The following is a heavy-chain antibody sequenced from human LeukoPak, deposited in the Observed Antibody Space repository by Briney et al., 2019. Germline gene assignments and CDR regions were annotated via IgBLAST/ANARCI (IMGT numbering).Heavy chain of an antibody. D-gene: IGHD6-13*01. Sequence: SETLSLTCTVSGVSISSYYWSWIRQPAGKGLEWIGRIYTSGSTNYNPSLKSRVTMSVDTSKNQFSLKLSSVTAADTAVYYCARGSAGSSWESNWFDPWGQGTLVTVSS. CDR1: GVSISSYY. CDR3: ARGSAGSSWESNWFDP. V-gene: IGHV4-4*07. J-gene: IGHJ5*02. CDR2: IYTSGST.